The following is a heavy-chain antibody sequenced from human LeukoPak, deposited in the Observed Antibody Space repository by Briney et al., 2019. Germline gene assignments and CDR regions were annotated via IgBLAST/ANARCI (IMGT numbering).Heavy chain of an antibody. CDR1: GYTFTCYG. CDR3: AREGDSSGWYTGADAFDI. CDR2: ISAYNGNT. Sequence: GASVKVSCKASGYTFTCYGISWVRQAPGQGLEWMGWISAYNGNTNYAQKLQGRVTTTTDTSTSTAYMELRSLRSDDTAVYYCAREGDSSGWYTGADAFDIWGQGTMVTVSS. V-gene: IGHV1-18*01. D-gene: IGHD6-19*01. J-gene: IGHJ3*02.